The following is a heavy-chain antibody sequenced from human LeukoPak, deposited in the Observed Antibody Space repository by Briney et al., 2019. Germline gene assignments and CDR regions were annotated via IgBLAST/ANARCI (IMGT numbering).Heavy chain of an antibody. CDR3: AKEGPSGSYSAQH. CDR2: ISYDGSNK. CDR1: GFTVSSNY. V-gene: IGHV3-30*18. Sequence: GKSLRLSCAVSGFTVSSNYMSWVRQAPGKGLEWVAVISYDGSNKYYADSVKGRFTISRDNSKNTLYLQMNSLRAEDTAVYYCAKEGPSGSYSAQHWGQGTPVTVSS. D-gene: IGHD1-26*01. J-gene: IGHJ1*01.